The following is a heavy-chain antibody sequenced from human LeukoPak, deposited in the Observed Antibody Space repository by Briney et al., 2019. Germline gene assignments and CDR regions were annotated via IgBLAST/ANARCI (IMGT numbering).Heavy chain of an antibody. J-gene: IGHJ4*02. D-gene: IGHD3-10*01. Sequence: GSLRLSCAASGFTFSAFSMTWVRQPPGKGLEWIGGIYSSGGPSYSPSLRSRVTMSVDTSKNQFSLKMSSVTAADTAVYHCATFGGATWGQGTLVTVSS. V-gene: IGHV4-34*08. CDR1: GFTFSAFS. CDR2: IYSSGGP. CDR3: ATFGGAT.